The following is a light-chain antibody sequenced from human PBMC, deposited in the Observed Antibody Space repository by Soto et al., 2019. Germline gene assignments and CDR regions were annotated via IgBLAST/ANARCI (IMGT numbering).Light chain of an antibody. J-gene: IGLJ2*01. CDR2: EVN. Sequence: QSALTQPASVSGSPGQSITISCTGTSSDIGAYNYVSWFQQHPGEAPKLIISEVNKRPSGVPNRFSGSKSGNTASLTVSGLQAEDEADYYCTSYGGRDNLIFGGGTKVTVL. CDR3: TSYGGRDNLI. CDR1: SSDIGAYNY. V-gene: IGLV2-8*01.